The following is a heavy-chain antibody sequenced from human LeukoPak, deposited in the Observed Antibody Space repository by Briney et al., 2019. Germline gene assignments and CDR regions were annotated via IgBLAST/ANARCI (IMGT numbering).Heavy chain of an antibody. V-gene: IGHV4-4*02. CDR2: IYHSGST. J-gene: IGHJ3*02. D-gene: IGHD6-13*01. Sequence: SETLSLTCAVSGGSISSSNWWSWVRQPPGKGLEWIGEIYHSGSTNYNPSLKSRVTISVDKSKNQFSLKLSSVTAADTAVYYCARAGIAAAGTRVGAFDIWGQGTMVTVSS. CDR1: GGSISSSNW. CDR3: ARAGIAAAGTRVGAFDI.